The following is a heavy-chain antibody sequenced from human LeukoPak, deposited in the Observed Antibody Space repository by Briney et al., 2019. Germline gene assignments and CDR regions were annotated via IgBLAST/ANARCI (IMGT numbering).Heavy chain of an antibody. CDR2: IYTSGST. J-gene: IGHJ4*02. D-gene: IGHD6-19*01. V-gene: IGHV4-61*02. CDR1: GGSISSGSYY. Sequence: SQTLSLTCTVSGGSISSGSYYWSWIRQPAGKGLEWIGRIYTSGSTNYNPSLKSRVTISVDTSKNQFSLKLSSVTAADTAVYYCARDVDNHSSGWYSFFDYWGQGTLVTVSS. CDR3: ARDVDNHSSGWYSFFDY.